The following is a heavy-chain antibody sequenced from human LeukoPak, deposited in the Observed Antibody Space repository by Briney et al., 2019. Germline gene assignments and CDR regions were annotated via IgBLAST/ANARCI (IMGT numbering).Heavy chain of an antibody. CDR1: GYTFTSYD. Sequence: GASVKVSCKASGYTFTSYDINWVRQATGQGLEWMGWINPNRGNTGYAQKFQGRVTMTRNTSISTAYMELSSLRSEDTAVYYCARLGDTAMVDYWGQGTLVTVSS. CDR2: INPNRGNT. D-gene: IGHD5-18*01. CDR3: ARLGDTAMVDY. J-gene: IGHJ4*02. V-gene: IGHV1-8*01.